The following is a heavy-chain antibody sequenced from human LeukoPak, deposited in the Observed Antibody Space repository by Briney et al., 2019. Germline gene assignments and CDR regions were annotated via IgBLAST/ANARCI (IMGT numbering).Heavy chain of an antibody. J-gene: IGHJ4*02. D-gene: IGHD3-10*01. CDR1: GGSITSGGYF. V-gene: IGHV4-31*03. CDR3: ARSFGESYFDY. Sequence: PSETLSLTCTVSGGSITSGGYFWSWIRQHPGKGLEWIGYISYSGNTYYIPSLKSRLTISVDTSKNQFSLKLSSVTAADTAVYYCARSFGESYFDYWGQGILVTVSS. CDR2: ISYSGNT.